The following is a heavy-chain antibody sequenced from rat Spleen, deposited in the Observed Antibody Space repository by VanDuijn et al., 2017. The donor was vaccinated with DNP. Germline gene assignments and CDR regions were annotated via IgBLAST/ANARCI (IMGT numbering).Heavy chain of an antibody. CDR3: ARPDY. V-gene: IGHV5-7*01. Sequence: EVQLVESGGGLVQSGRSLKLSCAASGFTFSDHNMAWVRQVPKKGLEWVASSSYDGSNTNYRDSVKGRFTVSRDNAKSTLYLQIESLRSEDTATYYCARPDYWGQGTLVTVSS. CDR2: SSYDGSNT. CDR1: GFTFSDHN. J-gene: IGHJ3*01.